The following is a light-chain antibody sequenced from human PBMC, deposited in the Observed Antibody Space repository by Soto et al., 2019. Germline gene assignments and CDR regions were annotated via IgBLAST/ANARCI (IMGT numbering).Light chain of an antibody. J-gene: IGKJ1*01. CDR2: KVS. V-gene: IGKV2-30*01. CDR3: MEGKHWPPWN. Sequence: DVVMTQSPLSLSVTLGQPASISCRSSHSLVYSDGISYLNWFQQRPGQSPRRLIYKVSNRDSGVPDRFSGSGSGTDFTMKSSRAEADDFGIYYGMEGKHWPPWNFGQGTKVEIK. CDR1: HSLVYSDGISY.